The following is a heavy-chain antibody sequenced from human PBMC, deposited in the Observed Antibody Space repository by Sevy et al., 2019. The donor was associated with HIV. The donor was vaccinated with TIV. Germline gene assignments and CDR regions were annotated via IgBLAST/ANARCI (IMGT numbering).Heavy chain of an antibody. Sequence: ASVKVSCKASAYTFTHYALHWVRQAPGQSLEWMGWIVLGNGKTKYSEKFQDRVTFTRDTSAGLAYMEVRSLRSEDTAVYYCARGWGIMMTNFDFWGQGTLVTVSS. D-gene: IGHD1-26*01. CDR2: IVLGNGKT. CDR1: AYTFTHYA. J-gene: IGHJ4*02. V-gene: IGHV1-3*01. CDR3: ARGWGIMMTNFDF.